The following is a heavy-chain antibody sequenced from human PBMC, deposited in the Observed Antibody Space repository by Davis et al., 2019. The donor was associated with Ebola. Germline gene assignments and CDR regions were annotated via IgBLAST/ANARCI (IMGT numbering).Heavy chain of an antibody. D-gene: IGHD1-26*01. Sequence: PSETLSLTCTVSGGSISSYYRSWIRQPAGKGLEWIGRIYTSGSTNYNPSLKSRVTISVDTSKNQFSLKLSSVTAADTAVYYCARHSWSQSSFDYWGQGTLVTVSS. J-gene: IGHJ4*02. CDR2: IYTSGST. CDR3: ARHSWSQSSFDY. V-gene: IGHV4-4*07. CDR1: GGSISSYY.